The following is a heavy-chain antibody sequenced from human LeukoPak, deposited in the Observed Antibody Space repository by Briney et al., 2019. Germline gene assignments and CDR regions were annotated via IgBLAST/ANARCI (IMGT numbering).Heavy chain of an antibody. J-gene: IGHJ4*02. V-gene: IGHV3-30*18. CDR3: AKGGGGPYYYDSSGFDY. Sequence: GGSLRLSCAASGFTFSSYGMHWVRQAPGKGLEWVAVISYYGSNKYYADSGKGRFTISRDNSKNTLYLQMNSLRAEDRAVYYCAKGGGGPYYYDSSGFDYWGQGTLVTVSS. D-gene: IGHD3-22*01. CDR1: GFTFSSYG. CDR2: ISYYGSNK.